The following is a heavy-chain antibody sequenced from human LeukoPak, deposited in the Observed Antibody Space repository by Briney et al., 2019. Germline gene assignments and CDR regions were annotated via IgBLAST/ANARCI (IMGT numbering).Heavy chain of an antibody. D-gene: IGHD1-14*01. Sequence: ETLSLTCAVYGGSFSGYYWSWIRQPPGKGLEWIGEINHSGSTNYNPSHKSRVTISVDTSKNQFSLKLSSVTAADTAVYYCATTTLPYYYYGMDVWGQGTTVTVSS. CDR3: ATTTLPYYYYGMDV. CDR2: INHSGST. CDR1: GGSFSGYY. J-gene: IGHJ6*02. V-gene: IGHV4-34*01.